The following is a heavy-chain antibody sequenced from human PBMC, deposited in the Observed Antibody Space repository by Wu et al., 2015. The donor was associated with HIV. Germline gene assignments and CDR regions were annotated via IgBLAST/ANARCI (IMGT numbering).Heavy chain of an antibody. J-gene: IGHJ6*02. V-gene: IGHV1-69*13. D-gene: IGHD3-10*01. Sequence: QVQLVQSGAEVKKPGSSVKVSCKASGDTFTISAISWVRQAPGQGLEWIGRIISISGTANYAQKFQDRVAITADKSTRTAYMELSSLRSEDTAVYYCGRRGLWDDGIEIVRGGMDVWGQGTTVTVS. CDR2: IISISGTA. CDR3: GRRGLWDDGIEIVRGGMDV. CDR1: GDTFTISA.